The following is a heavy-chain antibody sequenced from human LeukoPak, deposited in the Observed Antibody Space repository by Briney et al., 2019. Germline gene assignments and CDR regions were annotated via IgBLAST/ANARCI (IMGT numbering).Heavy chain of an antibody. CDR3: ARANPSNYYGMDV. CDR2: IYYSGRT. V-gene: IGHV4-59*01. CDR1: GDSISSYY. D-gene: IGHD4-11*01. J-gene: IGHJ6*02. Sequence: SETLSLTCTVSGDSISSYYWSWIRQPPGKGLEWIGYIYYSGRTTYNPSLKSRVTISVDTSKNQFSLKLSSVTAADTAVYYCARANPSNYYGMDVWGQGTTVTVFS.